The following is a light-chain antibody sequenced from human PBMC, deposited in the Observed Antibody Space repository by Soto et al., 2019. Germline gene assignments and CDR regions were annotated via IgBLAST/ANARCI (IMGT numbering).Light chain of an antibody. Sequence: DIPMTQSPSSLSVSVGDRVTITCRASQSISSYLNWYQQKPGKAPQLLIYAASSLQCGVPSRFSGSGAGTDFTLTISSLQPEDFATYYCQQSYSTPLVTFGGGTKVEIK. CDR2: AAS. V-gene: IGKV1-39*01. CDR1: QSISSY. J-gene: IGKJ4*01. CDR3: QQSYSTPLVT.